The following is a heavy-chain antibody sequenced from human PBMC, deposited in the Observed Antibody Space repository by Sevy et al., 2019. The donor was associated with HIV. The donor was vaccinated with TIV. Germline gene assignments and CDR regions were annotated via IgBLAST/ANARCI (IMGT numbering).Heavy chain of an antibody. V-gene: IGHV3-9*01. D-gene: IGHD2-21*01. CDR1: GFPFNDHA. J-gene: IGHJ6*02. CDR2: ISWNSRNI. CDR3: AKDINRGCDCFNCYSYYYYLYGLDV. Sequence: GGSLRLSCAASGFPFNDHAMHWVRQVPGKGLEWVSGISWNSRNIGYADSVKGRFTISRDNARHLLYLEMNSLRPEDTAFYYCAKDINRGCDCFNCYSYYYYLYGLDVWGQGTTVTVSS.